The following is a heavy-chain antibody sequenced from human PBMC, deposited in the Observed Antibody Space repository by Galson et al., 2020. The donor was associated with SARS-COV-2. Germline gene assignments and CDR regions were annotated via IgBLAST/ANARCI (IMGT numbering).Heavy chain of an antibody. CDR3: AKAVSGWDRLQPFDI. Sequence: PGGPLRLSCTASGFNVNSYGMHWVRQAPGKGLEWVAVISDGGTNKYYADSVKGRFTISRDNSRNTLYLQMNSLRAEDTAVYYCAKAVSGWDRLQPFDIWVLGTMGTVAS. J-gene: IGHJ3*02. V-gene: IGHV3-30*18. CDR1: GFNVNSYG. D-gene: IGHD1-26*01. CDR2: ISDGGTNK.